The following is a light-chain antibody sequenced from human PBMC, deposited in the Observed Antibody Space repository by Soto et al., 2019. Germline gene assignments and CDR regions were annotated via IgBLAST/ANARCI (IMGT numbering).Light chain of an antibody. J-gene: IGKJ1*01. V-gene: IGKV3-15*01. CDR3: QQYNHWPTT. Sequence: IVMTQSPATLSVSPWERATLSCRASQSVNSALAWYHQKPGQVPRLLIYRASTRATGIPARFSGSGSGTDFTISISSLQSEAFAVYYCQQYNHWPTTFGQGTKLDIK. CDR1: QSVNSA. CDR2: RAS.